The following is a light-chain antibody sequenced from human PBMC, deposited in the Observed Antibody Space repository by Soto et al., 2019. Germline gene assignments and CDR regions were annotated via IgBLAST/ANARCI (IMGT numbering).Light chain of an antibody. CDR1: QTISSW. J-gene: IGKJ5*01. Sequence: DIQMTQSPSTLSGSVGDRVTITCRASQTISSWLAWYQQKPGKAPKVLIYAASNLQSGVPSRFSGSGSGTDFTLTISSLQPEDFATYYCQQSYSTPITFGQGTRLEIK. CDR3: QQSYSTPIT. CDR2: AAS. V-gene: IGKV1-39*01.